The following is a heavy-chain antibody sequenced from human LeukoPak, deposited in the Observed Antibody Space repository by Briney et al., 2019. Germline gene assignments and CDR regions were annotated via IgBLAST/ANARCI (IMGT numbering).Heavy chain of an antibody. Sequence: GGSLRLSCAASGFTFSSYAMSWVRQAPGKGLEWVSAISGSGGSTYYADSVKGRFTISRDNSKNSLYLQMDSLRAEDTAVYYCARISTSVAGADYWGQGTLVTVSS. CDR3: ARISTSVAGADY. CDR1: GFTFSSYA. CDR2: ISGSGGST. V-gene: IGHV3-23*01. D-gene: IGHD6-19*01. J-gene: IGHJ4*02.